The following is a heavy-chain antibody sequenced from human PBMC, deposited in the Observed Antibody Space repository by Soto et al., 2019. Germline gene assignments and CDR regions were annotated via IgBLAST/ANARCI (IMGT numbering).Heavy chain of an antibody. CDR2: IYPGDFDT. CDR1: GYSFTSYW. D-gene: IGHD2-21*01. Sequence: VESLKISCKGSGYSFTSYWIGWVRQMPGKGLDWIGIIYPGDFDTRYIPSFQGQVTISADKSISTAYLQWSSLKASDTAMYYCASPDCGGDCLLDAFDIWGQGTMVTVSS. CDR3: ASPDCGGDCLLDAFDI. V-gene: IGHV5-51*01. J-gene: IGHJ3*02.